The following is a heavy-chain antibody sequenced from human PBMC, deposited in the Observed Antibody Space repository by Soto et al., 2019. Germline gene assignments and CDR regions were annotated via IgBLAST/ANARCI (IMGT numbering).Heavy chain of an antibody. V-gene: IGHV1-58*01. J-gene: IGHJ4*02. CDR2: IVVGSGNT. CDR3: AAASLAAAGNFDY. Sequence: SVKVSCKASGFTFTSSAVQWVRQARGQRLEWIGWIVVGSGNTNYAQKFQERVTITRDMSTSTAYMELSSLRSEDTAVYYCAAASLAAAGNFDYWGQGTLVTVSS. CDR1: GFTFTSSA. D-gene: IGHD6-13*01.